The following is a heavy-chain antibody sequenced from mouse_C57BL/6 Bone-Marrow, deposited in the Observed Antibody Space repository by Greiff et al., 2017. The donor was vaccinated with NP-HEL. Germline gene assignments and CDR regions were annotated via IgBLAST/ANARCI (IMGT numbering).Heavy chain of an antibody. CDR1: GFTFTDYY. Sequence: DVKLQESGGGLVQPGGSLSLSCAASGFTFTDYYMSWVRQPPGKALEWLGFIRNKANGYTTEYSASVKGRFTISRDNSPSILYLQMNALRAEDSATYYCARYIWDWYFDVWGTGTTVTVSS. CDR3: ARYIWDWYFDV. D-gene: IGHD4-1*01. CDR2: IRNKANGYTT. V-gene: IGHV7-3*01. J-gene: IGHJ1*03.